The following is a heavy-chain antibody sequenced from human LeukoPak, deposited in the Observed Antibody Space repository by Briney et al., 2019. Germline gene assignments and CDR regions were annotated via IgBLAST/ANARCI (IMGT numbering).Heavy chain of an antibody. D-gene: IGHD3-22*01. CDR2: KSYDGSNE. V-gene: IGHV3-30*18. CDR1: GFTFSNYG. J-gene: IGHJ4*02. CDR3: AKVALFSGYYPPFDY. Sequence: GGSLRLSCTASGFTFSNYGMHWVRQAPGKGLEWVAVKSYDGSNEYYADSVKGRFTISRDNSKNTLFLQMNSLRPEDTAVYHCAKVALFSGYYPPFDYWGQGTLVTVSS.